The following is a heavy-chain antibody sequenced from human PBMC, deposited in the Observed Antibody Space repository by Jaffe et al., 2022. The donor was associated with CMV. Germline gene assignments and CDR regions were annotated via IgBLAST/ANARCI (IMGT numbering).Heavy chain of an antibody. Sequence: QVQLVESGGGVVQPGGSLRLSCAASGFAFRNHGMHWVRQFSGKGLEWVADIWHDGTKGFYADSVKGRFTISRDNSENTLYLQMIGLKVEDTAVYHCVRERMTDPAFDLWGQGTLVTVSS. J-gene: IGHJ4*02. CDR1: GFAFRNHG. CDR3: VRERMTDPAFDL. CDR2: IWHDGTKG. V-gene: IGHV3-33*01.